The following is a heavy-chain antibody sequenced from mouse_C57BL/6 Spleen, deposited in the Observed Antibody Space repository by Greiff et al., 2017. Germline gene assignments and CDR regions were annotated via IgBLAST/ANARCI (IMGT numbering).Heavy chain of an antibody. J-gene: IGHJ2*01. CDR1: GYTFTSYW. CDR2: IDPSDSYT. D-gene: IGHD3-3*01. Sequence: QVHVKQPGAELVRPGTSVKLSCKASGYTFTSYWMHWVKQRPGQGLEWIGVIDPSDSYTNYNQKFKGKATLTVDTSSSTAYMQLSSLTSEDSAVYYCARGRDSYFDYWGQGTTLTVSS. V-gene: IGHV1-59*01. CDR3: ARGRDSYFDY.